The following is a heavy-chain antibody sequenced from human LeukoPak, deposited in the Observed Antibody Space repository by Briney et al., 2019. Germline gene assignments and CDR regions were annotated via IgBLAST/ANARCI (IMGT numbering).Heavy chain of an antibody. V-gene: IGHV4-61*02. CDR1: GGSISSGSYY. Sequence: SETLSLTCTVSGGSISSGSYYWSWIRQPAGKGLDWIGRIYTTGSTNYNPSLKSRVTISVDTSKNQFSLKLSSVTAADTAVYYCARSLPYYYYYYMDVWGKGTTVTISS. CDR3: ARSLPYYYYYYMDV. J-gene: IGHJ6*03. CDR2: IYTTGST.